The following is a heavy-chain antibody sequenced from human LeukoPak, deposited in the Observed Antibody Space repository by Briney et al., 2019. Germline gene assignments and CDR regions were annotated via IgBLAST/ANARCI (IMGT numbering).Heavy chain of an antibody. CDR2: ISSSSSNM. Sequence: GGSLRLSCAASGFTFSDYSMNWVRQAPGKGLEWVSSISSSSSNMYYSDSVKGRFTISRVNAKDSLYLQMNNLRVEDTAVYYCARLTRTYCGGDCSLDYWGQGTLVTVSS. CDR1: GFTFSDYS. V-gene: IGHV3-21*01. CDR3: ARLTRTYCGGDCSLDY. J-gene: IGHJ4*02. D-gene: IGHD2-21*02.